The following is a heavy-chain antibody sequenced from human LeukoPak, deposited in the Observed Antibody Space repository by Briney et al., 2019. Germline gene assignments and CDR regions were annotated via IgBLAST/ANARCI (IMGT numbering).Heavy chain of an antibody. Sequence: GASVKVSCKASGYTFTSYDVNWVRQATGQGLEWMGWMNPNSGNTGYAQKLQGRVTLTRNTSISAAYMELSRLRSEDTAVYYCARGSDYYDSSGYYCWGQGTLVTVSS. CDR1: GYTFTSYD. V-gene: IGHV1-8*01. J-gene: IGHJ4*02. CDR3: ARGSDYYDSSGYYC. CDR2: MNPNSGNT. D-gene: IGHD3-22*01.